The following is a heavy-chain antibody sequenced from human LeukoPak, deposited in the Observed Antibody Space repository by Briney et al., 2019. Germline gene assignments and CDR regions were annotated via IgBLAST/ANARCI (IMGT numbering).Heavy chain of an antibody. D-gene: IGHD3-10*01. CDR1: GFTFSTYW. CDR3: ALLGFGYFDY. J-gene: IGHJ4*02. CDR2: IKQDGSQK. Sequence: GGSLRLSCAASGFTFSTYWMSWVRQAPGKGLEWVANIKQDGSQKYYVDSVKGRFTISRDNAKNSLYLQMNSLRAEDTAVYYCALLGFGYFDYWGQGTLVTVSS. V-gene: IGHV3-7*01.